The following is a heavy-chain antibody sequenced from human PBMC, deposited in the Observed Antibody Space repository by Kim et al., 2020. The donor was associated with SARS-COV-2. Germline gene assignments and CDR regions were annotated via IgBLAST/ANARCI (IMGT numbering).Heavy chain of an antibody. V-gene: IGHV3-23*01. CDR3: AIITPGIAVAGPPFGL. D-gene: IGHD6-19*01. Sequence: SVQGQFTISRDNSKNTLYLQMNRLRAEDTAVYYCAIITPGIAVAGPPFGLWGRGTLVTVSS. J-gene: IGHJ2*01.